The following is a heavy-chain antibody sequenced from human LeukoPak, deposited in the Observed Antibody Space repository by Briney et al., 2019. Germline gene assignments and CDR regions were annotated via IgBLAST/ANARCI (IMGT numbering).Heavy chain of an antibody. Sequence: VASVKVSCKASGYTFINYGISWVRQAPGQGLERMGWISAYNGDTNYAQKVQGRVTMTTETSTSTVYMELRSLRSDDTAVYYCARHYDAGKDDAFHIWGQGTMVTVSS. CDR1: GYTFINYG. D-gene: IGHD3-10*01. CDR2: ISAYNGDT. V-gene: IGHV1-18*01. CDR3: ARHYDAGKDDAFHI. J-gene: IGHJ3*02.